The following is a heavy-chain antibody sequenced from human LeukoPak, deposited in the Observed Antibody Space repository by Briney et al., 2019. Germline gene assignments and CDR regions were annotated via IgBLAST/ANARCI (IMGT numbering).Heavy chain of an antibody. CDR3: ARWDLNGYSYANY. CDR1: GFTFSNYA. V-gene: IGHV3-30-3*01. D-gene: IGHD5-18*01. J-gene: IGHJ4*02. CDR2: ISYDGSNK. Sequence: GGSLRLSCAASGFTFSNYAMHWVRQAPGKGLEWVAVISYDGSNKYYADSVKGRFTISRDNSKNTLYLQMNSLRAEDTAVYYCARWDLNGYSYANYWGQGTLVTVSS.